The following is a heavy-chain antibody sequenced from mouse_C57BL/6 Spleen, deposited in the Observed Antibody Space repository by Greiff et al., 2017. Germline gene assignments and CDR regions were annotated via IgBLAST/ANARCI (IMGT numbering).Heavy chain of an antibody. CDR1: GFNIKDYY. Sequence: VQLQQSGAELVKPGASVKLSCTAPGFNIKDYYMHWVKQTTEQGLEWIGRIDPEDGETKYAPKFQGKATITADTSSNTAYLQLSGLTSEDTAVYYCARGSYDFDYWGQGTTLTVSS. D-gene: IGHD1-1*02. V-gene: IGHV14-2*01. J-gene: IGHJ2*01. CDR3: ARGSYDFDY. CDR2: IDPEDGET.